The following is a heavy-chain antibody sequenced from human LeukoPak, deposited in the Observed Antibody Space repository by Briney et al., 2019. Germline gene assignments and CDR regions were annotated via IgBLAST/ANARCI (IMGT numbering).Heavy chain of an antibody. Sequence: PGGSLRLSCAASGFTFSSYGMHWVRQAPGKGLEWVAVIWYDGSNKYYADSVKGRFTISRDNSKNTLYLQMNSLRAEDTAVYYCARTYCGGDCLHAFDIWGQGTMVTVSS. CDR2: IWYDGSNK. CDR1: GFTFSSYG. V-gene: IGHV3-33*08. D-gene: IGHD2-21*02. J-gene: IGHJ3*02. CDR3: ARTYCGGDCLHAFDI.